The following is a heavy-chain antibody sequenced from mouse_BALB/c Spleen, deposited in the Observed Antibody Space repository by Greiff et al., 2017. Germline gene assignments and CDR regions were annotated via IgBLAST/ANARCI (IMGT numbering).Heavy chain of an antibody. CDR2: IDPENGDT. D-gene: IGHD3-3*01. CDR3: NAEGTLFAY. J-gene: IGHJ3*01. Sequence: VQLKESGAELVRSGASVKLSCTASGFNIKDYYMHWVKQRPEQGLEWIGWIDPENGDTEYAPKFQGKATMTADTSSNTAYLQLSSLTSEDTAVYYCNAEGTLFAYWGQGTLVTVSA. CDR1: GFNIKDYY. V-gene: IGHV14-4*02.